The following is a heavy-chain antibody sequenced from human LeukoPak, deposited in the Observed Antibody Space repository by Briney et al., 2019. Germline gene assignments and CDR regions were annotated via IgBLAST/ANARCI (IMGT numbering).Heavy chain of an antibody. D-gene: IGHD2-2*01. Sequence: SVKVSCKASGGTFSSYAISWVRQAPGQGLEWMGRIIPIFGIANYAQKFQGRVTITADKSTSIAYMELSSLRSEDTAVYYCAREDEDIVVVPAAFAWWFDPWGQGTLVTVSS. CDR3: AREDEDIVVVPAAFAWWFDP. CDR2: IIPIFGIA. J-gene: IGHJ5*02. V-gene: IGHV1-69*04. CDR1: GGTFSSYA.